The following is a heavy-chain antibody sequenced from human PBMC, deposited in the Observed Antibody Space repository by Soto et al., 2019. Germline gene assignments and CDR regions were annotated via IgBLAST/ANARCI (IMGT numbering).Heavy chain of an antibody. CDR2: INHSGST. CDR3: ATHQIEPYSKAVDY. J-gene: IGHJ4*02. CDR1: GGSFSGYY. Sequence: SETLSLTCAVYGGSFSGYYWSWIRQPPGKGLEWIGEINHSGSTNYNPSLKSRVTISVDTSKNQFSLKLSSVTAADTAVYYCATHQIEPYSKAVDYWGQGTLVTVSS. V-gene: IGHV4-34*01. D-gene: IGHD4-4*01.